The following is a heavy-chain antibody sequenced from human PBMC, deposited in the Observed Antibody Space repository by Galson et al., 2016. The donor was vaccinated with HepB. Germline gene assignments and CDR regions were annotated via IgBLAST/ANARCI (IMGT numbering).Heavy chain of an antibody. CDR3: VRDTNIVGAARY. Sequence: SLRLSCAASGFTVSTNHVSWVRQAPGKGLEWVSSISSSSTYISYGDSVKGRFTTSRDDANKSVYLRMNSLRVEDTAVYYCVRDTNIVGAARYWGQGTLVTVSS. D-gene: IGHD1-26*01. CDR2: ISSSSTYI. CDR1: GFTVSTNH. J-gene: IGHJ4*02. V-gene: IGHV3-21*01.